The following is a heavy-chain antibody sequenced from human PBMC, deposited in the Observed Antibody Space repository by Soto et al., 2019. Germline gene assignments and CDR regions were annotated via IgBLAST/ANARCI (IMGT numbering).Heavy chain of an antibody. CDR2: IKRDGSAS. D-gene: IGHD5-12*01. V-gene: IGHV3-7*01. Sequence: EVQLVESEGGLVQPGESLRLSCAASGFSFTSHWMSWVRQAPGKGLEWVATIKRDGSASYYLGSVKGRFTISRDNANDSLFLEMTSLRAEDTAVYYCARDQGREILASAFDFWGQGTKVTVSS. CDR1: GFSFTSHW. CDR3: ARDQGREILASAFDF. J-gene: IGHJ3*01.